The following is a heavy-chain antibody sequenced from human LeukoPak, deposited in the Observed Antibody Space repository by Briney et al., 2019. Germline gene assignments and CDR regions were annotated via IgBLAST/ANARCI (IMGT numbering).Heavy chain of an antibody. V-gene: IGHV4-34*01. D-gene: IGHD3-10*01. CDR3: ARDPARPRNYYGSGGFVYYGMDV. CDR2: INHSGST. J-gene: IGHJ6*04. CDR1: GGSFSGYY. Sequence: SETLSLTCAVYGGSFSGYYWSWIRQPPGKGLEWIGEINHSGSTNYNPSLKSRVTVSVDTSKNQFSLKLSSVTAADTAVYYCARDPARPRNYYGSGGFVYYGMDVWGKGTTVTVSS.